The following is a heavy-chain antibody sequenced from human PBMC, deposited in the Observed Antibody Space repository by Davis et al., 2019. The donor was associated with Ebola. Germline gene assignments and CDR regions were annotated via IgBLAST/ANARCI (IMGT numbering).Heavy chain of an antibody. Sequence: PGGSLRLSCAASGFTFSDYYMSWIRQAPGKGLEWVSYISSSGNTIYYADSVKGRFTISRDNAKNSLYLQMNSLRAEDTAVYYCARDWEATIVYYYYGMDVWGKGTTVTVSS. D-gene: IGHD5-12*01. CDR3: ARDWEATIVYYYYGMDV. J-gene: IGHJ6*04. CDR2: ISSSGNTI. CDR1: GFTFSDYY. V-gene: IGHV3-11*04.